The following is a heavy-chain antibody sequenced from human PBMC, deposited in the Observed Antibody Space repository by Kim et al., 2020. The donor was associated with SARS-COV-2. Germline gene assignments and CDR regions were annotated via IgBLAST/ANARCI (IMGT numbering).Heavy chain of an antibody. CDR3: AKDGRWPKDAFDI. V-gene: IGHV3-23*01. D-gene: IGHD1-26*01. Sequence: GGSLRLSCTASGFTLSAYGMSWVRQAPGEGLEWVSAISGGSGVTYYPAPVKGRSTISSANSKNTLYLQMNGLRAEATADYYFAKDGRWPKDAFDIWGQGT. CDR2: ISGGSGVT. CDR1: GFTLSAYG. J-gene: IGHJ3*02.